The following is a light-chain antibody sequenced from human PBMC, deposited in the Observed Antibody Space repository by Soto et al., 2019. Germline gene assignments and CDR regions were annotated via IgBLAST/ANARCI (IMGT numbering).Light chain of an antibody. CDR1: QRIGSY. Sequence: DIQMTQSPSSLSASMGDSVTITCRASQRIGSYVNWYQQKPGKAPKLLIYAATNLEEGVPSRFSGSGSGTDFSLSVSGLQPEDFATYYCQQSYSIPVWTFGHGTKVEIK. V-gene: IGKV1-39*01. CDR2: AAT. CDR3: QQSYSIPVWT. J-gene: IGKJ1*01.